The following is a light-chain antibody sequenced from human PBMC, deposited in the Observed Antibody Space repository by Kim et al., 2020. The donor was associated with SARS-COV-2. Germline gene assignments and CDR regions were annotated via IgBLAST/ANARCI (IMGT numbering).Light chain of an antibody. J-gene: IGLJ3*02. V-gene: IGLV4-69*01. Sequence: ASVKLTCTLSSGHSSYGIAWHQQQPEKGTRYLMRLNSDGSHSKGDGIPDRVSGSSSGAERYLTSSSLQSEDEADYYCQTWGTGIWVFGGGTKLTVL. CDR3: QTWGTGIWV. CDR1: SGHSSYG. CDR2: LNSDGSH.